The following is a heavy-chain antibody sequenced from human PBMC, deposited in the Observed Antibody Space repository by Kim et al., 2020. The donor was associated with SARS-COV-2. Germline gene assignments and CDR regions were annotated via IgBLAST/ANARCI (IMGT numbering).Heavy chain of an antibody. CDR1: GLTLRSYA. J-gene: IGHJ4*01. D-gene: IGHD3-22*01. CDR2: ITRGGDT. CDR3: VPCVTLADRSGLCTFFDH. Sequence: GGSLRLSCAASGLTLRSYAMNWVRQGPGKGLEWVSSITRGGDTYYAASVKGRFTISRDNFKDTLSLQMNSLRAEDTGNYYCVPCVTLADRSGLCTFFDH. V-gene: IGHV3-23*01.